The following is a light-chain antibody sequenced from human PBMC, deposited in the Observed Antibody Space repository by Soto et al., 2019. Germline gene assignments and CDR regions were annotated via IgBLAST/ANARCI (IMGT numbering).Light chain of an antibody. CDR2: GAY. J-gene: IGKJ3*01. Sequence: EIVLTQSPGTLSLSPGERATLSCRASQSINRLYLAWYQQKPGHAASLLIYGAYSRATGIPDRCSGSGSGTDFTLTISRLEAEDFAMYYCQQFGRSPGFTFGPGTIGAIK. CDR1: QSINRLY. V-gene: IGKV3-20*01. CDR3: QQFGRSPGFT.